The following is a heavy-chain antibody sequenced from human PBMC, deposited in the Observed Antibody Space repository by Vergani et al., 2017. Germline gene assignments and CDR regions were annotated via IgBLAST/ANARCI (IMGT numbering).Heavy chain of an antibody. Sequence: QVQLQESGPGLVKPPGTLSLTCAVSGDSLSSNNCWTCVRQPPGKGLECIGEICHTEDTKYSPSLKSRVTVSVDESRNLFSLRLNSVTAADTAVYYCATIGYRRWGYYFDYWGQGILVTVSS. CDR2: ICHTEDT. CDR3: ATIGYRRWGYYFDY. V-gene: IGHV4-4*03. D-gene: IGHD2-2*02. CDR1: GDSLSSNNC. J-gene: IGHJ4*02.